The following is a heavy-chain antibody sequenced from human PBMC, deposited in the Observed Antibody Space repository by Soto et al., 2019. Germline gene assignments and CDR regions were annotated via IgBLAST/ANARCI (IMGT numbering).Heavy chain of an antibody. D-gene: IGHD1-26*01. CDR3: ARRAYSGSYYFDY. J-gene: IGHJ4*02. Sequence: QVQLVESGGGVVQPGRSLRLSCAASGFTFSSYGMHWVRQAPGKGLEWVAVIWYDGSNKYYADSVKGRFTISRDNSKNTLYLQMNSLRAEDTAVYYCARRAYSGSYYFDYWGQGTLVTVSS. V-gene: IGHV3-33*01. CDR2: IWYDGSNK. CDR1: GFTFSSYG.